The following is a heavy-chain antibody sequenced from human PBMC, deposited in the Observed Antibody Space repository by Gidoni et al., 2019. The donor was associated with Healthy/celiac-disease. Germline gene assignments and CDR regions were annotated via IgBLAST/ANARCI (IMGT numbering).Heavy chain of an antibody. CDR1: GFTFSTSW. CDR3: ARDLGDYYDILTGFDY. J-gene: IGHJ4*02. V-gene: IGHV3-7*01. D-gene: IGHD3-9*01. Sequence: EVQLVESGGGLVQPGGSLRLSCAASGFTFSTSWMSWVRQAPGKGLEWVANIKQDGSEKYYVDSVKGRFTISRDNAKNSLYLQMNSLRAEDTAVYYCARDLGDYYDILTGFDYWGQGTLVTVSS. CDR2: IKQDGSEK.